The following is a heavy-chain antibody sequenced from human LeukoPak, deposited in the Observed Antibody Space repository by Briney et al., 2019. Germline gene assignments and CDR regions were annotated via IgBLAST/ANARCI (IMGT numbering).Heavy chain of an antibody. CDR3: ATELGYFDY. J-gene: IGHJ4*02. CDR1: GGSISSSSYY. Sequence: SETLSLTCTVSGGSISSSSYYWGWIRQPPGKGLEWIGSIYYSGSTYYNPSLKSRVTISVDTSKNQFSLKLSSVTAADTAVYYCATELGYFDYWGQGTLVIVSS. V-gene: IGHV4-39*01. CDR2: IYYSGST. D-gene: IGHD3-3*02.